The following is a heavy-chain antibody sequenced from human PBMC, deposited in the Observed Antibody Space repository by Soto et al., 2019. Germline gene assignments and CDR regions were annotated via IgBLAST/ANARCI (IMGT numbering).Heavy chain of an antibody. J-gene: IGHJ6*02. CDR3: ARDGTYYDFWTGGSDGMDV. CDR1: GFTFSSYG. CDR2: IWYDGSNK. D-gene: IGHD3-3*01. V-gene: IGHV3-33*01. Sequence: GGSLRLSCAASGFTFSSYGMHWVRQAPGKGLEWVAVIWYDGSNKYYADSVKGRFTISRDNSKNTLYLQMNSLRAEDTAVYYCARDGTYYDFWTGGSDGMDVWGQGTTVTVSS.